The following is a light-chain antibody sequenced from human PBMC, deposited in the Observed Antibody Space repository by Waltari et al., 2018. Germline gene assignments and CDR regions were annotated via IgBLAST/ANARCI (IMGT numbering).Light chain of an antibody. CDR2: GAS. V-gene: IGKV3-15*01. CDR1: QSVSSN. J-gene: IGKJ2*01. CDR3: QQYNSYPYT. Sequence: EIVMTQSPATLSVSPGERATLSCRASQSVSSNLAWYQQKPGQAPRLLIYGASTRATGIPARFSGSGSGTEFTLTISSLQSEDFATYYRQQYNSYPYTFGQGTKLEIK.